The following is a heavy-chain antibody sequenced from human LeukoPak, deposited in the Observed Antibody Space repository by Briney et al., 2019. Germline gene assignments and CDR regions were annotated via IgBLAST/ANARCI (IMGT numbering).Heavy chain of an antibody. CDR2: IFYRGST. CDR1: GGSISSSSYY. CDR3: ARGGYISRWPFDY. Sequence: SETLSLTCTVSGGSISSSSYYWGWIRQPPGKGLDWIGSIFYRGSTSYNPFLKSRVIISVDTSKNQTSLKVSSVTAADTAVYYCARGGYISRWPFDYWGQGSLVTVSS. V-gene: IGHV4-39*07. J-gene: IGHJ4*02. D-gene: IGHD6-13*01.